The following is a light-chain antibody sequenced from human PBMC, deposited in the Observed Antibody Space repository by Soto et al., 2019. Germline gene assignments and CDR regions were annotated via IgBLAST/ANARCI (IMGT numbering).Light chain of an antibody. J-gene: IGLJ1*01. CDR3: NSYTSASTYV. CDR1: SSDIGIYNF. CDR2: NVY. Sequence: QSVLTQPASVSGSPGQSITIFCTGTSSDIGIYNFVSWYQQHPGKAPKLMIYNVYSRPSGVSSRFSGSKSGNTASLTISWLQAEDEADYYRNSYTSASTYVFGTGTKLTVL. V-gene: IGLV2-14*03.